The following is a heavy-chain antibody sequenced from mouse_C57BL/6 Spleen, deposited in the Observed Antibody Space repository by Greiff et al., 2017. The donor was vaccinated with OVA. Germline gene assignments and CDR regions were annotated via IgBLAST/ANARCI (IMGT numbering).Heavy chain of an antibody. CDR2: ISSGSSTI. V-gene: IGHV5-17*01. CDR1: GFTFSDYG. Sequence: EVKLVESGGGLVKPGGSLKLSCAASGFTFSDYGMHWVRQAPEKGLEWVAYISSGSSTIYYADTVKGRFTISRDNAKNTLFLQMTSLRSEDTAMYYCARPYDGYVGYFDVWGTGTTVTVSS. J-gene: IGHJ1*03. CDR3: ARPYDGYVGYFDV. D-gene: IGHD2-3*01.